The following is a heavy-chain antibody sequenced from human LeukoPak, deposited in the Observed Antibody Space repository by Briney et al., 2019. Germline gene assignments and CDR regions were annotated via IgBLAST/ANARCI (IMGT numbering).Heavy chain of an antibody. CDR1: GFTFSSHA. CDR3: VKRTRLSYYFDY. V-gene: IGHV3-64D*06. Sequence: GGSLRLSCSVSGFTFSSHAMHWVRHAPGKGLEYVSGISTNGGSTSYADSVKGRFTISRDNSKNTLYLQMSSLRGEDTAVYYCVKRTRLSYYFDYWGQGNLVTVSS. J-gene: IGHJ4*02. D-gene: IGHD3-22*01. CDR2: ISTNGGST.